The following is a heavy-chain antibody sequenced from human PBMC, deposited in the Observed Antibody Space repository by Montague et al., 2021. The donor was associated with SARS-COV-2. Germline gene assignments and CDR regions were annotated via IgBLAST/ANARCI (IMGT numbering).Heavy chain of an antibody. V-gene: IGHV3-23*01. J-gene: IGHJ4*02. CDR2: ITSSGGKT. Sequence: SLRLSCAASGFTFGTYAMTWVRQAPGKGLEWVSTITSSGGKTYXXXSXXXRFXISRDNSKNTLYLQMSSLRVDDTAVYYCAKDPLLYGDFWSGYYFDYWGQGTLVTVSS. CDR1: GFTFGTYA. CDR3: AKDPLLYGDFWSGYYFDY. D-gene: IGHD3-3*01.